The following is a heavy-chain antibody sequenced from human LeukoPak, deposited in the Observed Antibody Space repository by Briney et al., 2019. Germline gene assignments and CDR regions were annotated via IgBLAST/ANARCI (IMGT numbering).Heavy chain of an antibody. J-gene: IGHJ6*02. Sequence: IXWXXXXXGXGVEGMGWISAYNGNTNYAQKLQGRVTITTDTSTSTAYMELRSLRSDDTAVYYCARHTVNNYYYYGMDVWGQGTTVTVSS. CDR3: ARHTVNNYYYYGMDV. D-gene: IGHD4-17*01. V-gene: IGHV1-18*01. CDR2: ISAYNGNT.